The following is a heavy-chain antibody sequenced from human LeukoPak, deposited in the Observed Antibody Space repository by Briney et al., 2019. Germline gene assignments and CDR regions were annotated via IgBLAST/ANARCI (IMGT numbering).Heavy chain of an antibody. Sequence: ASVKVSCTASGYTFTGYYMHWVRQAPGQGLEWMGRINPNSGGTNYAQKFQGRVTMTRDTSISTAYMELSRLRSDDTAVYYCARGPRHYDFWSGYSDYWGQGTLVTVSS. J-gene: IGHJ4*02. CDR1: GYTFTGYY. V-gene: IGHV1-2*06. D-gene: IGHD3-3*01. CDR2: INPNSGGT. CDR3: ARGPRHYDFWSGYSDY.